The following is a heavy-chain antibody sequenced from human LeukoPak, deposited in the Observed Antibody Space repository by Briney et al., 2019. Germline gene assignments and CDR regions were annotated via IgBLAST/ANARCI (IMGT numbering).Heavy chain of an antibody. V-gene: IGHV4-38-2*02. J-gene: IGHJ6*03. Sequence: SETLSLTCTVSGYSIGSGSYWGWIRQPPGKGLEWIGTIYHSGSTYYNPSLKSRVTISVDTSKNHFSLKLNSVTAADTAVYYCARLMMSSTGYMDVWGKGTTVTVSS. CDR1: GYSIGSGSY. CDR2: IYHSGST. CDR3: ARLMMSSTGYMDV. D-gene: IGHD2-2*01.